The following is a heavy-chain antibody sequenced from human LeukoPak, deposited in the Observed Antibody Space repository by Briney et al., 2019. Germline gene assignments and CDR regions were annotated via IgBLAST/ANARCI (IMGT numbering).Heavy chain of an antibody. D-gene: IGHD5-12*01. Sequence: GRSLRLSCAASGFTFSSYAMHWVRQAPGKGLEWVAVISYDGSNKYYADSVKGRFTISRDNSKNTLYLQMNSLRAEDTAVYYCAKDRGGNSGYGSWGQGTLVTVSS. J-gene: IGHJ5*02. CDR2: ISYDGSNK. CDR3: AKDRGGNSGYGS. CDR1: GFTFSSYA. V-gene: IGHV3-30-3*01.